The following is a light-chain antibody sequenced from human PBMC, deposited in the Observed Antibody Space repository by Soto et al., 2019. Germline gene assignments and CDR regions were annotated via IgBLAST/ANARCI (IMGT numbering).Light chain of an antibody. V-gene: IGKV3-20*01. CDR2: GAS. CDR3: QQYGSSPWT. CDR1: QSVSSSY. J-gene: IGKJ1*01. Sequence: EIVLTQSPGTLSLSLGERATLSCRASQSVSSSYLAWYQQKPGQAPRLLIYGASSRATGIPDRFSGSGSGTDFTRTISRLEPEDFAVYYCQQYGSSPWTFGQGTKVDIK.